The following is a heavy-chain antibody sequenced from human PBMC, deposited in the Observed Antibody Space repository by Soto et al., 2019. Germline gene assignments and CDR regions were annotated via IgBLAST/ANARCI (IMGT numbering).Heavy chain of an antibody. CDR1: GGAISNYY. D-gene: IGHD3-10*01. CDR2: IYNSGST. V-gene: IGHV4-59*08. CDR3: ARRPGFGHAFDI. Sequence: QVQLQESGPGLVKPSETLSLTCTVSGGAISNYYWSWIRQPPGKGLEWIGYIYNSGSTNYNPSLKSRVTISVDTSKSQFSLKLSSVTAADTAVYYCARRPGFGHAFDIWGQGTVVTVSS. J-gene: IGHJ3*02.